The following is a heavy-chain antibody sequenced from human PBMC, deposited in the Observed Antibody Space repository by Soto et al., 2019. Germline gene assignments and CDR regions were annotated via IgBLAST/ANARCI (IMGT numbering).Heavy chain of an antibody. D-gene: IGHD3-10*01. V-gene: IGHV5-10-1*01. Sequence: PGESLKIACKGSGYSFTSYWISWVRQMPGKGLEWMGRIDPSDSYTNYSPSFQGHVTIPADKSISTAYLQWSSLKASDTAMYYCATARATIYYYYGMDVWGQGTTVTVSS. CDR3: ATARATIYYYYGMDV. CDR1: GYSFTSYW. CDR2: IDPSDSYT. J-gene: IGHJ6*02.